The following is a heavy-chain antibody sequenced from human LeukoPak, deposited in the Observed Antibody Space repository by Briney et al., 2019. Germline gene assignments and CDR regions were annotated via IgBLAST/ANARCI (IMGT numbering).Heavy chain of an antibody. V-gene: IGHV3-48*01. J-gene: IGHJ4*02. Sequence: GGSLRLSCAASGFTFSSYSMNWVRQAPGKGLEWVSYISSSSSTIYYADSVKGRFTISRDNAKNSLYLQMNSLRAEDTAVYYCAKDMAAYYYASGNIDYWGQGTLVTVSS. CDR2: ISSSSSTI. CDR3: AKDMAAYYYASGNIDY. D-gene: IGHD3-10*01. CDR1: GFTFSSYS.